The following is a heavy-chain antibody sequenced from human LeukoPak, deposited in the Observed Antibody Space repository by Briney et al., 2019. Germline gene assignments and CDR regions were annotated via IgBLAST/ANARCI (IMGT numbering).Heavy chain of an antibody. D-gene: IGHD1-26*01. J-gene: IGHJ4*02. CDR1: GYTFTNYG. Sequence: ASVTVSCKASGYTFTNYGISWVRQAPGQGLEWMGWISAYNGNTKYAQTLQGRVTMTTDTATSTAYMDLRTLRSDDTAGYYCARVGGSYLNYFDYWGQGTLVTVSS. V-gene: IGHV1-18*01. CDR3: ARVGGSYLNYFDY. CDR2: ISAYNGNT.